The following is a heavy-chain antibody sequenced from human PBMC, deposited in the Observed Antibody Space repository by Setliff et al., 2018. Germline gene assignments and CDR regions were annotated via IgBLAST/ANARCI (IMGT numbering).Heavy chain of an antibody. J-gene: IGHJ3*02. CDR2: INSGGSKV. CDR3: ARSAANGGHDPFDI. Sequence: GGSLRLSCAASGFTISYYAIHWVRQTPGKGLEWVSYINSGGSKVYYADSVKGRFTISRDNAKNSLYLLMNSLRADDTAVYYCARSAANGGHDPFDIWGQGTMVTVSS. D-gene: IGHD2-8*01. CDR1: GFTISYYA. V-gene: IGHV3-48*03.